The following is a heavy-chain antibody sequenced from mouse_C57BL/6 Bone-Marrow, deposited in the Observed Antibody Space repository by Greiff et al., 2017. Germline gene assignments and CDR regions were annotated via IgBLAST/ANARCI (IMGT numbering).Heavy chain of an antibody. CDR1: GYTFTSYW. D-gene: IGHD4-1*01. J-gene: IGHJ2*01. CDR3: ARWTGTPYYFDY. CDR2: IYPGSGST. V-gene: IGHV1-55*01. Sequence: QVQLQQPGAELVKPGASVKMSCKASGYTFTSYWITWVKQRPGQGLEWIGDIYPGSGSTNYNEKFKSKATLTVDTSSSTAYMQLSSLTSEDSAVYYCARWTGTPYYFDYWGQGTTLTVSS.